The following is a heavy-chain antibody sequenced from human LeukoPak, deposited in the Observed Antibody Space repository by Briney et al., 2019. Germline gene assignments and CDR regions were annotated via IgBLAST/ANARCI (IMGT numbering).Heavy chain of an antibody. CDR1: GGSISSGGYY. CDR3: ATLRSRSSSWYRNAFDI. J-gene: IGHJ3*02. CDR2: IYYSGST. D-gene: IGHD6-13*01. V-gene: IGHV4-61*08. Sequence: SETLSLTCTVSGGSISSGGYYWSWIRQPPGKGLEWIGYIYYSGSTNYNPSLKSRVTISVDTSKNQFSLKLSSVTAADTAVYYCATLRSRSSSWYRNAFDIWGQGTMVTVSS.